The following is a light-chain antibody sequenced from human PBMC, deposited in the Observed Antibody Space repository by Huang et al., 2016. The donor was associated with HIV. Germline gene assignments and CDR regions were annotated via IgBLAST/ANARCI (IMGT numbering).Light chain of an antibody. CDR2: DAS. V-gene: IGKV3-11*01. J-gene: IGKJ4*01. CDR3: QQRGNWPPVT. Sequence: EVVLTQSPATLSLSPGERATLSCRASQSVTTYLAWYQQKPGQPPRLLIYDASTRSTGVPARFSGSGSGTDFTLTISSLEPEEFAVYYCQQRGNWPPVTFGGGTKVEIK. CDR1: QSVTTY.